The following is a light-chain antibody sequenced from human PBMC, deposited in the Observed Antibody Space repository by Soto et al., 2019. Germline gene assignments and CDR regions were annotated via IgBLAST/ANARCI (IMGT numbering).Light chain of an antibody. CDR1: QSVSSN. V-gene: IGKV3-15*01. CDR3: QQYNNWPPIT. CDR2: GAS. J-gene: IGKJ5*01. Sequence: EILITQSPVTLSVSPGERATLSCRPSQSVSSNLAWYQQKPGQAPRLLIYGASTRATGIPARFSGSGSGTELTLTISSLQSEDFAVYYCQQYNNWPPITFGQGTRLEIK.